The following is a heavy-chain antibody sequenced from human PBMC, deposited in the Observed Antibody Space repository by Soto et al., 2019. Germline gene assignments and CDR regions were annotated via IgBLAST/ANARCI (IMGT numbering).Heavy chain of an antibody. CDR3: SRERSYGLDY. V-gene: IGHV1-8*01. CDR2: MNPNSGNT. J-gene: IGHJ4*02. D-gene: IGHD5-18*01. Sequence: QVQLVQSGAEVKKPGASVKVSCKASGYTFTSYDINWVRQATGQGLEWMGWMNPNSGNTVYAQKIXXIATMTRNTSISTAYMELSSLRREDTAVYYCSRERSYGLDYWGQGTLVTVSS. CDR1: GYTFTSYD.